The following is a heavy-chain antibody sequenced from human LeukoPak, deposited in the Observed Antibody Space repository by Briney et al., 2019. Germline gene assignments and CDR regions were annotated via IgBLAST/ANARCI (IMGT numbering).Heavy chain of an antibody. CDR2: ISAYNGNT. J-gene: IGHJ4*02. V-gene: IGHV1-18*01. CDR3: ARVRGYDSANFDF. CDR1: GYTFTSYG. D-gene: IGHD5-12*01. Sequence: GSVKVSCKASGYTFTSYGMSWVRQAPGQGLEWMGWISAYNGNTNYAQKLQGRVTMTTDTSTSTAYMQLRSLRADDTAVYYCARVRGYDSANFDFGGQGTLTTVTA.